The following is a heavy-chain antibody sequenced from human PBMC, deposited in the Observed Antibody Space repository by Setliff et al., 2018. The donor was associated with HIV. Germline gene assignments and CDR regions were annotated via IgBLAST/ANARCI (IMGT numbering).Heavy chain of an antibody. CDR3: ATEPKVALFYY. J-gene: IGHJ4*02. V-gene: IGHV3-7*01. CDR1: GFTFSSYW. D-gene: IGHD5-12*01. Sequence: GGSLRLSCAASGFTFSSYWMTWVRQAPGKGLEWVANIKEDGSEKYYVDSVKGRFTISRDNAKNSVLLEMSSVRAEDTALYYCATEPKVALFYYWGQGALVTVSS. CDR2: IKEDGSEK.